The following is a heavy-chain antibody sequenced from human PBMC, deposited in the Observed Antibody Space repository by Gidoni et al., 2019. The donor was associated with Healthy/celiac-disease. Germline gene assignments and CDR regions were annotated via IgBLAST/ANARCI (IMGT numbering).Heavy chain of an antibody. V-gene: IGHV4-34*01. CDR1: GGSFSGYY. CDR3: ARDPGSGSYYSRAFDI. J-gene: IGHJ3*02. D-gene: IGHD1-26*01. Sequence: QVQLQQWGAGLLKPSETLSLTCAVYGGSFSGYYWSWIRQPPGKGLEWIGEINHSGSTNYNPSLKSRVTISVDTSKNQFSLKLSSVTAADTAVYYCARDPGSGSYYSRAFDIWGQGTMVTVSS. CDR2: INHSGST.